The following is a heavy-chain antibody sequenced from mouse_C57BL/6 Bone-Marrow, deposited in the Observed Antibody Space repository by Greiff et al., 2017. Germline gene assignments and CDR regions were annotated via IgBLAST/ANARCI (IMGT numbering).Heavy chain of an antibody. J-gene: IGHJ3*01. CDR3: ARETPTIVTPFAY. D-gene: IGHD2-5*01. Sequence: EVNVVESGGGLVKPGGSLKLSCAASGFTFSSYAMSWVRQTPEKRLEWVATISDGGSYTYYPDNVKGRFTISRDNAKNNLYLQMSHLKSEDTAMYYCARETPTIVTPFAYWGQGTLVTVSA. CDR2: ISDGGSYT. V-gene: IGHV5-4*01. CDR1: GFTFSSYA.